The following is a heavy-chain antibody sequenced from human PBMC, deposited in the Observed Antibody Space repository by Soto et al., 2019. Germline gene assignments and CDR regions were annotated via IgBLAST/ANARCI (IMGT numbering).Heavy chain of an antibody. CDR1: GGSVSSGSYY. V-gene: IGHV4-61*01. CDR3: ARVSSGWYYFDY. J-gene: IGHJ4*02. D-gene: IGHD6-19*01. CDR2: IYYSGST. Sequence: NPSETLSLTCTVSGGSVSSGSYYWSWIRQPPGKGLEWIGYIYYSGSTNYNPSLKSRVTISVDTSKNQFSLKLSSVTAADTAVYYCARVSSGWYYFDYWGQGTLVTVSS.